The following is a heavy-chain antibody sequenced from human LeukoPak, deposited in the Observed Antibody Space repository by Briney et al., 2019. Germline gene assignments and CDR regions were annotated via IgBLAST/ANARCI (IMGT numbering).Heavy chain of an antibody. Sequence: GGSLRLSCAASGFTFSSYNMNWIRQAPGKGLEWVSSITTGSNYVEYADSVKGRFTISRDNAKNLLYLQMNSLRAEDTAVYFCARDRSVVTGYYYFESWGQGTLVTVSS. D-gene: IGHD3-9*01. J-gene: IGHJ4*02. CDR3: ARDRSVVTGYYYFES. V-gene: IGHV3-21*01. CDR2: ITTGSNYV. CDR1: GFTFSSYN.